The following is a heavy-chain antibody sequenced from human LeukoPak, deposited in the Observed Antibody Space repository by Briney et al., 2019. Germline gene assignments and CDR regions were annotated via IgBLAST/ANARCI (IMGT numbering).Heavy chain of an antibody. Sequence: PSETLSLTCAVSGGSISSNNWWTWVRQPPGKGLEWIGEIYHSGSTNYNPSLKSRLTISVDKSKNQFSLKLSSVTAADTAVYYCTKQVDALDIWGQGTMVTVSS. CDR1: GGSISSNNW. CDR2: IYHSGST. J-gene: IGHJ3*02. CDR3: TKQVDALDI. V-gene: IGHV4-4*02.